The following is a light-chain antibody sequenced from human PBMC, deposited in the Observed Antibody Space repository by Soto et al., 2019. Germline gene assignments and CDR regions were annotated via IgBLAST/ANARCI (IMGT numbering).Light chain of an antibody. Sequence: ETVLTQSPATLSLSPGERATLSCRASQSVSSYLAWYQWKPGQAPRLLIYDASNRATGIPARFSGSGSGTDFTLTISSLEPEDFAVYYCQQRSDWPLTFXGGTKVDIK. V-gene: IGKV3-11*01. CDR2: DAS. J-gene: IGKJ4*01. CDR1: QSVSSY. CDR3: QQRSDWPLT.